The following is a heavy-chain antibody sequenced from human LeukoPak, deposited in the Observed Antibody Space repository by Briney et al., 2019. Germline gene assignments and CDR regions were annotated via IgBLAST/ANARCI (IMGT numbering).Heavy chain of an antibody. J-gene: IGHJ4*02. CDR2: IYYSGST. D-gene: IGHD4-17*01. CDR1: GGSISSGDYY. CDR3: ARGDYGDYVDY. Sequence: NTSETLSLTCTVSGGSISSGDYYWSWIRQPPGKGLEWIGYIYYSGSTNYNPSLKSRVTISVDTSKNQFSLKLSSVTAADTAVYYCARGDYGDYVDYWGQGTLVTVSS. V-gene: IGHV4-61*08.